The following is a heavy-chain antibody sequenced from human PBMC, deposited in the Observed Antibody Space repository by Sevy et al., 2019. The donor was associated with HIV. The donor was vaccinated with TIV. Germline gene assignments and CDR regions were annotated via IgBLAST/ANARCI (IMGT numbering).Heavy chain of an antibody. CDR2: IKQDESEK. D-gene: IGHD2-2*01. CDR3: ARDLIVPTGMFYYGMDV. V-gene: IGHV3-7*01. Sequence: GGSLRLSCAASGFTVGTYWMSWVRQAPGKGLQWVASIKQDESEKHYVDSVKGRFTISRDKAKNSLALQMNSLRAEDTAVYYCARDLIVPTGMFYYGMDVWGQGTTVTVSS. J-gene: IGHJ6*02. CDR1: GFTVGTYW.